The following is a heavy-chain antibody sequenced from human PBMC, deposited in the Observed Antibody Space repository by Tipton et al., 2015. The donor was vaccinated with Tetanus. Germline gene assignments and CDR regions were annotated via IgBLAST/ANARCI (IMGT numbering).Heavy chain of an antibody. CDR1: GDSISRGAYS. V-gene: IGHV4-30-2*01. Sequence: GLVKPSGTLSLTCALSGDSISRGAYSWSWIRQPPGKGLEWIGYIYASGTTHYNPSLKSRVTISVGEPKGQFSLNLTSVTAADTAVYYCARHNSYFYALDVWGQGTTVTVSS. D-gene: IGHD1-1*01. J-gene: IGHJ6*02. CDR2: IYASGTT. CDR3: ARHNSYFYALDV.